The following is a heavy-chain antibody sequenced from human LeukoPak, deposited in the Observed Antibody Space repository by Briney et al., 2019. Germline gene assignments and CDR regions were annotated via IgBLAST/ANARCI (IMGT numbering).Heavy chain of an antibody. Sequence: GGSLRLSCAASGFAFSSYAMHWVRQAPGKGLVWVSRINSDGSSTSYADSVKGRFTISRDNAKNTLYLQMNSLRAEDTAVYYCAYSYGYGDLGYWGQGTLVTVSS. D-gene: IGHD5-18*01. CDR2: INSDGSST. CDR1: GFAFSSYA. J-gene: IGHJ4*02. V-gene: IGHV3-74*01. CDR3: AYSYGYGDLGY.